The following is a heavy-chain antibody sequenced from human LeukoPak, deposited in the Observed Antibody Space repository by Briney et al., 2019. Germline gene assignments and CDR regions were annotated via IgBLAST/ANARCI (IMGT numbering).Heavy chain of an antibody. J-gene: IGHJ4*02. D-gene: IGHD3-22*01. CDR3: ARGQYYYDSSGYFDY. CDR1: GGSISSYY. Sequence: SETLSLTCTVSGGSISSYYWSWIRQPAGKGLEWIGRIYTSGSTNYNPSLKSRVTMSVDTSKNQFSLKLSSVTAADTAVYYCARGQYYYDSSGYFDYWGQGTLVTVSS. V-gene: IGHV4-4*07. CDR2: IYTSGST.